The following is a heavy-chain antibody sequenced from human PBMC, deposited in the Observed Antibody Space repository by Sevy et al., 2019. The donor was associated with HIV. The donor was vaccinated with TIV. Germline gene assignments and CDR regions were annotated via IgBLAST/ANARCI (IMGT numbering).Heavy chain of an antibody. CDR2: IKSEFDGGAI. CDR3: ITDPAYRGYDEEVINYYFYGMDV. V-gene: IGHV3-15*01. J-gene: IGHJ6*02. D-gene: IGHD5-12*01. CDR1: GFTFSSAW. Sequence: GGSLRLSCTASGFTFSSAWMSWVRQAPGKGLEWVGRIKSEFDGGAIDYAAPVKGRFTISREDSKNTVYLQMNTLKTEDTAVYYCITDPAYRGYDEEVINYYFYGMDVWGQGTTVTVSS.